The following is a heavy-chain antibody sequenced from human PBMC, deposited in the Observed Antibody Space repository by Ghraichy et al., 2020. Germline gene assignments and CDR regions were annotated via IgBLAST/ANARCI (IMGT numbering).Heavy chain of an antibody. D-gene: IGHD2-2*01. CDR3: ARGPRGGLVPAATYYYYGMDV. Sequence: ASVKVSCKASGYTFTGYYMHWVRQAPGQGLEWMGWINPNSGGTNYAQKFQGRVTMTRDTSISTAYMELSRLRSDDTAVYYCARGPRGGLVPAATYYYYGMDVWGQGTTVTVSS. CDR1: GYTFTGYY. CDR2: INPNSGGT. V-gene: IGHV1-2*02. J-gene: IGHJ6*02.